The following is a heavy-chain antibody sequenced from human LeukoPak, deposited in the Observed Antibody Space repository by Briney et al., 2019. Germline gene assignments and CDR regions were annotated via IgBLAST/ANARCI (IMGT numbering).Heavy chain of an antibody. D-gene: IGHD5-18*01. Sequence: ASVKVSCKASGYTFTGYYMHWVRQAPGQGLEWMGWINPNSGGTHYAQKFQGRVTMTTDTSTSTAYMELSRLRSDDTAVCYCAASGYSYGTPIDYWGQGTLVTVSS. CDR1: GYTFTGYY. V-gene: IGHV1-2*02. CDR2: INPNSGGT. CDR3: AASGYSYGTPIDY. J-gene: IGHJ4*02.